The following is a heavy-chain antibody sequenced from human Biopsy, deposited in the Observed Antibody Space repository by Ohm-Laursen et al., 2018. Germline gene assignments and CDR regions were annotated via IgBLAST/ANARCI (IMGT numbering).Heavy chain of an antibody. J-gene: IGHJ1*01. D-gene: IGHD3-9*01. CDR2: NIPILGTG. V-gene: IGHV1-69*06. CDR3: AAKLTGYFHH. CDR1: GGTFSNYG. Sequence: ASVKVSCKAPGGTFSNYGVNWVRQAPGQGLEWLGGNIPILGTGNYAQKFQDRVTVAADTSTSTATMELRSLRSDDTAVYYCAAKLTGYFHHWGQGTLVIVSS.